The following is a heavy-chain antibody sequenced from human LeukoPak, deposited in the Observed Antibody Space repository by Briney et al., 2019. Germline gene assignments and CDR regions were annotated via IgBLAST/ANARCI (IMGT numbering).Heavy chain of an antibody. J-gene: IGHJ6*03. D-gene: IGHD3-10*01. CDR3: TRDKGVITMVRGVGPYYYYMDV. CDR1: GFTFSDYY. CDR2: ISSSGSTI. Sequence: GGSLRLSCAASGFTFSDYYMSWIRQAPGKGLEWVSYISSSGSTIYYADSVKGRFTISRDNAKNSLYLQMNSLRAEDTAVYYCTRDKGVITMVRGVGPYYYYMDVWGKGTTVTISS. V-gene: IGHV3-11*01.